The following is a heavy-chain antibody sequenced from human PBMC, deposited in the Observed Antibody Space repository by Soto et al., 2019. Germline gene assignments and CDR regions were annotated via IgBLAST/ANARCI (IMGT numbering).Heavy chain of an antibody. Sequence: GSLRLSCAASGFTFSDYYMSWIRQAPGKGLEWVSYISSSGSTIYYADSVKGRFTISRDNAKNSLYLQMNSLRAEDTAVYYCARHLNWKAALFDYWGQGTLVTVS. CDR2: ISSSGSTI. J-gene: IGHJ4*02. CDR1: GFTFSDYY. V-gene: IGHV3-11*01. CDR3: ARHLNWKAALFDY. D-gene: IGHD1-1*01.